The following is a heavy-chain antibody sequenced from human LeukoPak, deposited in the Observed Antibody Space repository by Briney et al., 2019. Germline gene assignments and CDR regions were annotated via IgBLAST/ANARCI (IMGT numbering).Heavy chain of an antibody. D-gene: IGHD3-10*01. J-gene: IGHJ5*02. CDR3: ARSHMVRGVMPWFDP. CDR2: ISYDGSNK. V-gene: IGHV3-30*03. CDR1: GLTFSSYG. Sequence: GGSLRLSCAVTGLTFSSYGMNWIRQAPGKGLEWVAVISYDGSNKYYADSVKGRFTISRDNSKNTLYLQMNSLRAEDTAVYYCARSHMVRGVMPWFDPWGQGTLVTVSS.